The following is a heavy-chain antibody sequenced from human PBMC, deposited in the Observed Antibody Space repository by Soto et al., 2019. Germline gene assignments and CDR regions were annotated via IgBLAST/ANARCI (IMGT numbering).Heavy chain of an antibody. CDR2: ISYDGSNK. CDR3: ARQTAPPSLNYYYGMDV. D-gene: IGHD2-21*02. CDR1: GFTFSSYA. V-gene: IGHV3-30-3*01. J-gene: IGHJ6*02. Sequence: PGGSLRLSCAASGFTFSSYAMHWVRQAPGKGLEWVAVISYDGSNKYYADSVKGRFTISRDNSKNTLYLQMNSLRAEDTAVYYCARQTAPPSLNYYYGMDVWGQGTTVTVSS.